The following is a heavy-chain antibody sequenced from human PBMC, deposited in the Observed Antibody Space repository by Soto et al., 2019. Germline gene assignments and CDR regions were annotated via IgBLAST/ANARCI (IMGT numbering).Heavy chain of an antibody. CDR1: GFTFSSYG. J-gene: IGHJ4*02. CDR2: IWYDGSNK. V-gene: IGHV3-33*01. CDR3: ARDGSYYSNYFDY. D-gene: IGHD1-26*01. Sequence: GGSLRLSCAASGFTFSSYGMHWVRQAPGKGLEWVAVIWYDGSNKYYADSVKGRFTISRDNSKNTLYLQMNSLRAEDTAVYYCARDGSYYSNYFDYWGQGTLVTVSS.